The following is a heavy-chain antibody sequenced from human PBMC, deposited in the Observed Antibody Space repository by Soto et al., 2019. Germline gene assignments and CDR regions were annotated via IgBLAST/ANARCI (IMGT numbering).Heavy chain of an antibody. V-gene: IGHV4-34*01. J-gene: IGHJ6*03. Sequence: SETLSLTCAVYGGSFSGYYWSWIRQPPGKGLEWIGEINHSGSTNYNPSLKSRVTISVDTSKNQFSLKLSSVTAADTAVYYCARAASITMVRGVTQGYYMDVWGKGTTVTVSS. CDR3: ARAASITMVRGVTQGYYMDV. CDR1: GGSFSGYY. D-gene: IGHD3-10*01. CDR2: INHSGST.